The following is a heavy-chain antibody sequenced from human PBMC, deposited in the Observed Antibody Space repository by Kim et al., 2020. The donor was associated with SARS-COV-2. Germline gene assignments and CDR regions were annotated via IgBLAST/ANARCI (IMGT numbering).Heavy chain of an antibody. CDR1: GFTFSSYW. CDR3: ARDGPGGGYCSGGSCYSDYYYGMDV. V-gene: IGHV3-7*01. Sequence: GGSLRLSCAASGFTFSSYWMSWVRQAPGKGLEWVANIKQDGSEKYYVDSVKGRFTISRDNAKNSLYLQMNSLRAEDTAVYYCARDGPGGGYCSGGSCYSDYYYGMDVWGQGTTVTVSS. J-gene: IGHJ6*02. CDR2: IKQDGSEK. D-gene: IGHD2-15*01.